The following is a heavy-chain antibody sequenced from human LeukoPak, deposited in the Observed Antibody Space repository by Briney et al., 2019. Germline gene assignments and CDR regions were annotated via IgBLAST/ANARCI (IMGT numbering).Heavy chain of an antibody. CDR3: ASRVVPAAMGHNWFDP. D-gene: IGHD2-2*01. Sequence: SETLSLTCTVSGGSISSSSYYWSWIRQPPGKGLEWIGEINHSGSTNYNPSLKSRVTISVDTSKNQFSLKLSSVTAADTAVYYCASRVVPAAMGHNWFDPWGQGTLVTVSS. CDR1: GGSISSSSYY. CDR2: INHSGST. J-gene: IGHJ5*02. V-gene: IGHV4-39*07.